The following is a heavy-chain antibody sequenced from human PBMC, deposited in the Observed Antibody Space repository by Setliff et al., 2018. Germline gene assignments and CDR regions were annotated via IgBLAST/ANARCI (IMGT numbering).Heavy chain of an antibody. CDR2: ISTYNSHT. Sequence: ASVKVSCKTSEYNLTSYGLSWVRQAPGQGLDWMGWISTYNSHTNYAQKLQGRLHLTTDISTSTAYMELGSLTTDDTAVYYCARVESMVRGKNILRQFDYWGQGIQVTAPQ. J-gene: IGHJ4*02. CDR3: ARVESMVRGKNILRQFDY. V-gene: IGHV1-18*01. CDR1: EYNLTSYG. D-gene: IGHD3-10*01.